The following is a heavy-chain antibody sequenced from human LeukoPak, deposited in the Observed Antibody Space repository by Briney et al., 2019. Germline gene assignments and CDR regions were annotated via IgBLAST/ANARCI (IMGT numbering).Heavy chain of an antibody. D-gene: IGHD3-10*01. CDR3: AKERSTDRAWFGELLE. CDR2: ISDSGDNT. J-gene: IGHJ4*02. Sequence: GGSLRLSCAASGFTFSSYAMRWVRQAPGKGLEWVSGISDSGDNTYYADSVKGRFTISRDNSKFTLYLQMNSLRAEDTALYYCAKERSTDRAWFGELLEWGQGNMVTVSS. CDR1: GFTFSSYA. V-gene: IGHV3-23*01.